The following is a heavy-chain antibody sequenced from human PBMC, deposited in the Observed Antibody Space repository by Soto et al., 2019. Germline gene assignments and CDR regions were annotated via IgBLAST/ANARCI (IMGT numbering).Heavy chain of an antibody. D-gene: IGHD1-7*01. J-gene: IGHJ4*02. V-gene: IGHV1-8*01. CDR3: ARFSFSAGNSFDY. Sequence: ASVKVSCKASGYTFTSYDINWVRQATGQGLEWMGWMNPNSGNTGYAQKFQGRVTMTRNTSISTAYMELSSLRSEDTAVYYCARFSFSAGNSFDYWGQGTLVTVSS. CDR1: GYTFTSYD. CDR2: MNPNSGNT.